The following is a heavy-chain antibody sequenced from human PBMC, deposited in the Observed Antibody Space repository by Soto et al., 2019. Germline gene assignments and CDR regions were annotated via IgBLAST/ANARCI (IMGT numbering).Heavy chain of an antibody. Sequence: QVQLVQSGAEVKTPGASVRVSCKASGYTFTDYYMHWVRRAPGQGLEWMGWINDNSGATRYSQRFQGRVTLIRDTSISTAYMELSRLRSDDTAVYYCARDSAAAAGLSFDSWGQGTLVTVSS. CDR2: INDNSGAT. J-gene: IGHJ4*02. CDR1: GYTFTDYY. V-gene: IGHV1-2*02. CDR3: ARDSAAAAGLSFDS. D-gene: IGHD6-13*01.